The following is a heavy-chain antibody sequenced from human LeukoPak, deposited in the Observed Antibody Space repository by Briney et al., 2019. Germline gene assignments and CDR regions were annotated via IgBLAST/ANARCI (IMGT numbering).Heavy chain of an antibody. CDR1: GGSFSGDF. Sequence: PSETLSLTCAVYGGSFSGDFWSWIRQSPGKGLEWIGEIKHDGSTTYNPSLESRVTMSVDTSTNQISLEMTSVTAADTAVYYCARPQEEDGYNYNWAFDYWGQGTLVTVSS. CDR2: IKHDGST. D-gene: IGHD5-24*01. V-gene: IGHV4-34*01. J-gene: IGHJ4*02. CDR3: ARPQEEDGYNYNWAFDY.